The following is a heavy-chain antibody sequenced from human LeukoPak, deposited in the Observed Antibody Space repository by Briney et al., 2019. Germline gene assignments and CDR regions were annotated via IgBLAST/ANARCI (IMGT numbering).Heavy chain of an antibody. Sequence: SETLSLTCTVSGGSISSYYWSWIRQPAGKGLEWIGRIYTSGSTNYNPSLKSRVTMSVDTSKNQFSLKPSSVTAADTAVYYCARDFRYCSSTSCYKYSDYWGQGTLVTVSS. CDR2: IYTSGST. CDR1: GGSISSYY. J-gene: IGHJ4*02. D-gene: IGHD2-2*02. CDR3: ARDFRYCSSTSCYKYSDY. V-gene: IGHV4-4*07.